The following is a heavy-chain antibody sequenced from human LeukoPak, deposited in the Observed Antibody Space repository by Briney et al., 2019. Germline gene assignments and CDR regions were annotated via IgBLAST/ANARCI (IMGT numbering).Heavy chain of an antibody. CDR2: INSDGSST. Sequence: GGSLRLSCAASGFSFSNYWMHWVRQAPGKGLVWVSRINSDGSSTRYADSVKGRFTISRDNAKNTLYLQMNSLRAEDTAVYYCGRELDWLPTLDYWGQGTLVTVSS. V-gene: IGHV3-74*01. J-gene: IGHJ4*02. CDR1: GFSFSNYW. CDR3: GRELDWLPTLDY. D-gene: IGHD3-9*01.